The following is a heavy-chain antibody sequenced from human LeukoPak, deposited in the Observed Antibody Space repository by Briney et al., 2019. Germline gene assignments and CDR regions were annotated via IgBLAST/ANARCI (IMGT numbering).Heavy chain of an antibody. CDR1: GCIFSSYA. CDR2: ISGGGGVT. V-gene: IGHV3-23*01. Sequence: PGVSLRLSCAVSGCIFSSYAMNWVRQAPGKGLEWVSGISGGGGVTYYADSVKGRFTISRDNSKSTLYLQMNSLRGDDTAIYYCAKASWEGVTTTYFDYWGQGTLVPVSS. D-gene: IGHD1-26*01. CDR3: AKASWEGVTTTYFDY. J-gene: IGHJ4*02.